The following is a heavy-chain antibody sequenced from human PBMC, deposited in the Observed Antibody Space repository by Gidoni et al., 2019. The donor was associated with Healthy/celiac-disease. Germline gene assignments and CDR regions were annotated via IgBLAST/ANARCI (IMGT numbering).Heavy chain of an antibody. V-gene: IGHV4-34*01. CDR2: INHSGST. Sequence: QVQLQQWGAGLLKPSETLSLTCAVYGGSFSGYYWSWIRQPPGKGLEWIGEINHSGSTNYNPSLKSRVTISVDTSKNQFSLKLSSVTAADTAVYYCARGPRRWFDPWGQGTLVTVSS. CDR1: GGSFSGYY. J-gene: IGHJ5*02. CDR3: ARGPRRWFDP.